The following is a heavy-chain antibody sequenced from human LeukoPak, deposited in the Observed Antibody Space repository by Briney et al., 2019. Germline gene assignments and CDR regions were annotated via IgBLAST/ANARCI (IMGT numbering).Heavy chain of an antibody. V-gene: IGHV4-4*07. J-gene: IGHJ3*02. Sequence: SETLSLTCTVSGGSISSYYWSWIRQPAGKGLEWIGRIYTSGSTNYNPSLRSRVTISVDTSKNQFSLRLTSVTAADTAVYYCAREELAARRGAFDIWGQGSVVSVSS. CDR2: IYTSGST. CDR3: AREELAARRGAFDI. D-gene: IGHD6-6*01. CDR1: GGSISSYY.